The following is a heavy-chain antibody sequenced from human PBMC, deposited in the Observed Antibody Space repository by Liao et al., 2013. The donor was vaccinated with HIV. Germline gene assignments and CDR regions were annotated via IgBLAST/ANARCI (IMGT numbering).Heavy chain of an antibody. CDR3: ARNGGYSYGYYYFYYMDV. J-gene: IGHJ6*03. Sequence: QLQLQESGSGLVKPSQTLSLTCAVSGGSISSGGYSWSWIRQPPGKGLEWIGYIYYSGSTNYNPSLKSRVTISVDTSKNQFSLKLSSVTAADTAVYYCARNGGYSYGYYYFYYMDVWGKGTTVTVSS. CDR1: GGSISSGGYS. CDR2: IYYSGST. D-gene: IGHD5-18*01. V-gene: IGHV4-30-4*07.